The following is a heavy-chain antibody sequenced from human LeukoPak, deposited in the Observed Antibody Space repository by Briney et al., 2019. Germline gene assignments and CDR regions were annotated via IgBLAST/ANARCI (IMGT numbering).Heavy chain of an antibody. J-gene: IGHJ5*02. CDR1: GGSISSGGYS. Sequence: SETLSLTCAVSGGSISSGGYSWSWIRQPPGKGLEWIGYIYYSVNTYYSPSLKSRVTISVDTSKNQFSLKLSSVTAADTAVYYCARDGGVAHHNWFDPWGQGTLVTVSS. CDR3: ARDGGVAHHNWFDP. CDR2: IYYSVNT. V-gene: IGHV4-30-4*07. D-gene: IGHD2-8*02.